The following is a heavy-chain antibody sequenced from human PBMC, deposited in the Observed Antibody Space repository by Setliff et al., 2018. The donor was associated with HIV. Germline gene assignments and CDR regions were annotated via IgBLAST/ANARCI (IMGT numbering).Heavy chain of an antibody. CDR1: GFTLSSYG. J-gene: IGHJ2*01. V-gene: IGHV3-30*02. D-gene: IGHD5-12*01. Sequence: GGSLRLSCAAFGFTLSSYGMHWVRQAPGKGLEWVAFIHYDVSSKYYGDSVKGRFTISRDNSRNTLYLQMNSLRAEDTTIYYCARVPVMATITYWYFDLWGRGTLVTVSS. CDR2: IHYDVSSK. CDR3: ARVPVMATITYWYFDL.